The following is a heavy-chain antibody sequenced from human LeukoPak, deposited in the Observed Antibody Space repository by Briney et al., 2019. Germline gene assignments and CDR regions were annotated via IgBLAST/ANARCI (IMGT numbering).Heavy chain of an antibody. Sequence: SETLSLTCTVSGVSISSYYWSWIRQPPGKGLEWIGYSYYSGSTNYNPSLKSRVTISVDTSKNQFSLKLSSVTAADTAVYYCARLRGQLWPHYYMDVWGKGTTVTISS. CDR1: GVSISSYY. CDR3: ARLRGQLWPHYYMDV. J-gene: IGHJ6*03. D-gene: IGHD5-18*01. V-gene: IGHV4-59*01. CDR2: SYYSGST.